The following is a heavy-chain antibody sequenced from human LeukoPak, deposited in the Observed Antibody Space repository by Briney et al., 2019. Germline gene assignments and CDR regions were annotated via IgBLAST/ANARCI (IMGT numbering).Heavy chain of an antibody. D-gene: IGHD4-17*01. Sequence: SETLSLTCTVSGGSINNYYWGWIRQPAGKGLEWIGRIYTRGSTNYNPSLKSRVTISIDTSKNQFSLKLSSVTAADTAVYYCARDLVTVTKGFDIWGQGTMVSVSS. CDR3: ARDLVTVTKGFDI. J-gene: IGHJ3*02. CDR2: IYTRGST. V-gene: IGHV4-4*07. CDR1: GGSINNYY.